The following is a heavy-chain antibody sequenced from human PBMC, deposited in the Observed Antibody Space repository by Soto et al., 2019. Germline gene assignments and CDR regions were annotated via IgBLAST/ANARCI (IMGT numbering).Heavy chain of an antibody. CDR3: AKDHYDPLTGYYGPDY. J-gene: IGHJ4*02. V-gene: IGHV3-30*18. CDR2: ISYDGSNK. D-gene: IGHD3-9*01. CDR1: GFTFSSYG. Sequence: QVQLVESGGGVVQPGRSLRLSCAASGFTFSSYGIHWVRQAPGKGLEWVAVISYDGSNKYYADSVKGRFTISRDNSKNTLYLQMNSLRAEDTAVYYCAKDHYDPLTGYYGPDYWGQGPLVTVSS.